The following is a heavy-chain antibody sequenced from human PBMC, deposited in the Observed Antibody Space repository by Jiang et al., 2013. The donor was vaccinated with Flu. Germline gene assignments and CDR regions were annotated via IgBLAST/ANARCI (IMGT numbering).Heavy chain of an antibody. CDR2: FDPEDGET. CDR1: GYTLTELS. D-gene: IGHD6-13*01. Sequence: SCKVSGYTLTELSMHWVRQAPGKGLEWMGGFDPEDGETIYAQKFQGRVTMTEDTSTDTAYMELSSLRSEDTAVYYCATSGNYYYYYGMDVWGQGTTVTVSS. CDR3: ATSGNYYYYYGMDV. V-gene: IGHV1-24*01. J-gene: IGHJ6*02.